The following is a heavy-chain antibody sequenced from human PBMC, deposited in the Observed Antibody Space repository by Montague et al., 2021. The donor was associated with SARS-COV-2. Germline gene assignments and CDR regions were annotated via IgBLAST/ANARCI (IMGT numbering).Heavy chain of an antibody. CDR2: VCDLGRT. J-gene: IGHJ4*02. D-gene: IGHD2-15*01. Sequence: SETLSLTCAGALHCVGGVHRRRSEQHTSELQARPGFVCDLGRTNYNPSLTSRVTMSVDTSKNQFSLKVNSVTAADTAVYYCARHYSATLPAVYWGQGTLVTVS. CDR1: LHCVGGVH. CDR3: ARHYSATLPAVY. V-gene: IGHV4-59*08.